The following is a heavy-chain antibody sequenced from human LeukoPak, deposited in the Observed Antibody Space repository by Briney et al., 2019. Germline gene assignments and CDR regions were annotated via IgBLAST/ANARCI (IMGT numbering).Heavy chain of an antibody. J-gene: IGHJ4*02. D-gene: IGHD1-26*01. CDR2: IYHSGST. CDR1: GGSIGSYHW. Sequence: SETLSLTCAVSGGSIGSYHWWSWVRQPPGKGLEWIGEIYHSGSTNYNPSLKSRVTISVDTSKNQFSLKLSSVTAADTAVYYCARHTPVGVSSFDYWGQGSLVTVSS. V-gene: IGHV4-4*02. CDR3: ARHTPVGVSSFDY.